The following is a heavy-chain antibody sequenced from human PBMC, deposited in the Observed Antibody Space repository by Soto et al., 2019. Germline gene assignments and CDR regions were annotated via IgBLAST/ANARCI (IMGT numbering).Heavy chain of an antibody. CDR1: GFTFDSYA. J-gene: IGHJ4*02. CDR3: VKDIHEQWLVSHFEY. Sequence: EVQLVESGGGLVQPGRSLRLSCVASGFTFDSYAMHWVRQAPGKGLEWVSGISWNSGSIGYEDSVKGRFTISRDNAQKSLYLEMNSLRVEDTAFYYCVKDIHEQWLVSHFEYWGQGALVTVSS. CDR2: ISWNSGSI. D-gene: IGHD6-19*01. V-gene: IGHV3-9*01.